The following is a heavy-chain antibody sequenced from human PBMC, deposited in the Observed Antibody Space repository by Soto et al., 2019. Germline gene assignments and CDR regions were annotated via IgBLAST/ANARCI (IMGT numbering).Heavy chain of an antibody. CDR1: GFTFSSYA. D-gene: IGHD3-10*01. CDR2: ISGSGGST. V-gene: IGHV3-23*01. Sequence: GGSLRLSCAASGFTFSSYAMSWVRQAPGKGLEWVSTISGSGGSTYYADSGKGRFTISRDNSKNTLYLQMNSLRAEDTAVYYCAKDRLRWFGELDYWGQGTLVTVSS. J-gene: IGHJ4*02. CDR3: AKDRLRWFGELDY.